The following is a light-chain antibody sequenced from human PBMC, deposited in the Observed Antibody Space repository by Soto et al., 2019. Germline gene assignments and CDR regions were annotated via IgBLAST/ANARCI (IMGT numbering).Light chain of an antibody. Sequence: QSVLTQPASVSGSPGQSITISCTGTSSDVGGYNYVSWYQQRPGKAPKLMIYDVSNRPSGVSNRFSGSKSGNTASLTISGLQAEDEADYYCSSYTRSSTVVFGGGTKLTVL. CDR2: DVS. CDR1: SSDVGGYNY. V-gene: IGLV2-14*01. J-gene: IGLJ2*01. CDR3: SSYTRSSTVV.